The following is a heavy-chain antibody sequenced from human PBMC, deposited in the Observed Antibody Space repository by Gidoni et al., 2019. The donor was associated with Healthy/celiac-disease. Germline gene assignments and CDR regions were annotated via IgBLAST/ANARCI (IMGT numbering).Heavy chain of an antibody. CDR3: ARRTVDTAMVNYYYYYYMDV. CDR2: IKQDGSEK. D-gene: IGHD5-18*01. Sequence: EVQLVESGGGLVQPGGSLRLSCAASGFTFSSYWMSWVRQAPGKGLEWVANIKQDGSEKYYVDSVKGRFTISRDNAKNSLYLQMNSLRAEDTAVYYCARRTVDTAMVNYYYYYYMDVWGKGTTVTVSS. CDR1: GFTFSSYW. J-gene: IGHJ6*03. V-gene: IGHV3-7*01.